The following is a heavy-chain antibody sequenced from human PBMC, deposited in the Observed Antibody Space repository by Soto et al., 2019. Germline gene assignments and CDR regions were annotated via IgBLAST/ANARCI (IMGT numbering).Heavy chain of an antibody. D-gene: IGHD3-3*01. J-gene: IGHJ3*01. CDR2: FLIGGDT. CDR1: GFVVTDYY. CDR3: AREPLWSGPLPLDAFDL. V-gene: IGHV3-53*01. Sequence: GGSLRLSCAASGFVVTDYYMSWVRQAPGKGLEWVAVFLIGGDTHYGESVKGRFTISRDNSKNTLYLQMNSLRAEDAAVYYCAREPLWSGPLPLDAFDLWGQGTMVTVSS.